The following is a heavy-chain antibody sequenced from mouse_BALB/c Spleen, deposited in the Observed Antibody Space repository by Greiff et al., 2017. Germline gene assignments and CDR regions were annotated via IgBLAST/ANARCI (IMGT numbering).Heavy chain of an antibody. CDR1: GYTFTDYY. V-gene: IGHV1-77*01. D-gene: IGHD2-4*01. J-gene: IGHJ1*01. CDR2: IYPGSGNT. Sequence: VQLQQSGAELARPGASVKLSCKASGYTFTDYYINWVKQRTGQGLEWIGEIYPGSGNTYYNEKFKGKATLTADKSSSTAYMQLSSLTSEDSAVYFCAREGDYDYEGGLLDVWGAGTTVTVSS. CDR3: AREGDYDYEGGLLDV.